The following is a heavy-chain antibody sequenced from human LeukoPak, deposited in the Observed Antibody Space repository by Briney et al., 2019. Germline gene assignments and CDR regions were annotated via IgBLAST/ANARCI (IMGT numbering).Heavy chain of an antibody. V-gene: IGHV3-21*06. CDR2: MSSGSSYI. J-gene: IGHJ4*02. D-gene: IGHD3-3*01. Sequence: KSGGSLRLSCTASGFTFRIFVMIWARQPPGKGLEWMSSMSSGSSYIYYAPSVTGPFSISTDNAKNSLYLMMTSLRAEDTGIYYCARDRPTGASRVFVVQWGEGTPVTVSS. CDR3: ARDRPTGASRVFVVQ. CDR1: GFTFRIFV.